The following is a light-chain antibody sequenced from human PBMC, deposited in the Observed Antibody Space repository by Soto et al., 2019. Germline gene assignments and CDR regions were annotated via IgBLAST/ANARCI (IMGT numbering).Light chain of an antibody. J-gene: IGKJ4*01. CDR3: QQRSNWPLP. V-gene: IGKV3-11*01. CDR1: QSIDTY. Sequence: EIVLTQSPATLSLSPGERATLSCRASQSIDTYVAWYQQKPGQAPRLLIIVASNRATGIPARFSGSGSGTDFTLTISSLGPEDFAVYYCQQRSNWPLPFGGGTKVEIK. CDR2: VAS.